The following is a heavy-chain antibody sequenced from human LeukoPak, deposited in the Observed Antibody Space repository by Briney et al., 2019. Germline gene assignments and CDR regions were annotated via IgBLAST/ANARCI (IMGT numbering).Heavy chain of an antibody. V-gene: IGHV3-53*01. D-gene: IGHD1-26*01. J-gene: IGHJ4*02. CDR3: ARHLVVGATTFNYFDY. CDR1: GFTVSSNN. CDR2: IFSGGSA. Sequence: GGSLRLPCAASGFTVSSNNMSWVRQAPGKGLEWVSIIFSGGSAYYADSVKGRFTISRDNSMDTLYLQMNSLRTEDTAVYYCARHLVVGATTFNYFDYWGQGTLVTVSS.